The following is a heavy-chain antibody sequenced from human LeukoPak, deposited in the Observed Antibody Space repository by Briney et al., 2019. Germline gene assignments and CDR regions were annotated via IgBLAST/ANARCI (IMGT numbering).Heavy chain of an antibody. J-gene: IGHJ4*02. V-gene: IGHV1-2*02. D-gene: IGHD6-13*01. CDR1: GYTFTGYY. Sequence: ASVKVSCKTSGYTFTGYYMHWVRQAPGQGLEWMGWINPNSGGTNFAQRFQGRVTMTRDTSISTAYMELSRLRSDDTAVYYCARAIFPLGYFDYWGQGTLVTVSS. CDR3: ARAIFPLGYFDY. CDR2: INPNSGGT.